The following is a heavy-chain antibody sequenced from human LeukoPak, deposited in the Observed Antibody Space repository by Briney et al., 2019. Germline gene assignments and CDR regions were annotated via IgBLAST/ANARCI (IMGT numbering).Heavy chain of an antibody. CDR3: AKISSVTTSHFDY. Sequence: GGSLRLSCAASGFTFSSYGMSWVRQAPGEGLEWVSTVSGSGSGAYYADSVKGRFTISRDNSKNTLYLQMYSLRAEDTAAYYCAKISSVTTSHFDYWGQGTLVTVSS. D-gene: IGHD4-17*01. CDR2: VSGSGSGA. CDR1: GFTFSSYG. J-gene: IGHJ4*02. V-gene: IGHV3-23*01.